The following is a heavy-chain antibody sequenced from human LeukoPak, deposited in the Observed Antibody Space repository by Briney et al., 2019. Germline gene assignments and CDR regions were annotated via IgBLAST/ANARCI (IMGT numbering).Heavy chain of an antibody. Sequence: GGCLRLSCAASGFTFSSYAMSWVRPAPGKGLEWVSAISGSGGSTYYADSVKGRFTISRDNSKNTLYLQMNSLRAEDTAVYYCAKAVTSPTHYFDYWGQGTLVTVSS. CDR2: ISGSGGST. D-gene: IGHD4-17*01. J-gene: IGHJ4*02. CDR1: GFTFSSYA. V-gene: IGHV3-23*01. CDR3: AKAVTSPTHYFDY.